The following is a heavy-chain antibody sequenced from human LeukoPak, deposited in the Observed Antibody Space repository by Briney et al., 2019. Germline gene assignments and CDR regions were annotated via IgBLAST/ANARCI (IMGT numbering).Heavy chain of an antibody. J-gene: IGHJ4*02. CDR1: GDSISSGDYY. Sequence: SETLSLTRTVSGDSISSGDYYWSWIRQPAGKGLEWIGRISSSGSTNYNPSLKSRVTISVDTSKNQFSLKLSSVTAADTAVYYCARGRATVVQWGQGTLVTVSS. D-gene: IGHD4-23*01. CDR2: ISSSGST. V-gene: IGHV4-61*02. CDR3: ARGRATVVQ.